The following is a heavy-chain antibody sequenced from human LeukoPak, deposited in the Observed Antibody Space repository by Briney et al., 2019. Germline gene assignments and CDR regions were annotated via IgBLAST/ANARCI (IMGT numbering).Heavy chain of an antibody. CDR2: IATYNSKT. CDR3: ARDMVGLAADGNWFDP. V-gene: IGHV1-18*01. J-gene: IGHJ5*02. CDR1: GYTFSSYG. Sequence: ASVKVSCKASGYTFSSYGISWVRQAPGQGLEWMGWIATYNSKTKYAEKVQGRVTMTTDTSTTTAYIELRTLRSDDTAVYYCARDMVGLAADGNWFDPWGQGTLVTVSS. D-gene: IGHD6-13*01.